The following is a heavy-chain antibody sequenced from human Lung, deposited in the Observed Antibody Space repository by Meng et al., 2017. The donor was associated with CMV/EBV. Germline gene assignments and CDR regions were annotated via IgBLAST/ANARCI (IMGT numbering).Heavy chain of an antibody. CDR3: TGVHLWRGYCDLSPIGGFDY. V-gene: IGHV4-61*01. Sequence: SXTLSLXCTVSGGSVSSGSYYWSWIRQPPGKGLEWIGYIYYSGSTNYNPSLKSRVTISVDTSKNQFTLKLSSVTAVDTAVYYGTGVHLWRGYCDLSPIGGFDYXGQGXLVTVSS. J-gene: IGHJ4*02. D-gene: IGHD3-3*01. CDR1: GGSVSSGSYY. CDR2: IYYSGST.